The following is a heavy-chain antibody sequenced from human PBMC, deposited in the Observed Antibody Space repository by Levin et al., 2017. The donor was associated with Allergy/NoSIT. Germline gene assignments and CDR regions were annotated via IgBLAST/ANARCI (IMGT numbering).Heavy chain of an antibody. CDR1: GGSVSSSDYY. CDR2: ISYSGSA. Sequence: NPSETLSLTCTVSGGSVSSSDYYWGWIRQPPGMGLEWIGAISYSGSAYYNPSLNSRVSISVDTSKNQFSLRLSFVTAADTAVYYCTRGGVYVWGRYRYQGDYWGQGTLVTVSS. J-gene: IGHJ4*02. D-gene: IGHD3-16*02. CDR3: TRGGVYVWGRYRYQGDY. V-gene: IGHV4-39*01.